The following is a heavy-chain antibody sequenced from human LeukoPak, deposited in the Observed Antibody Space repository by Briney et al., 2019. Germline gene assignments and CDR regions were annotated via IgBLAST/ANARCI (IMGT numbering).Heavy chain of an antibody. J-gene: IGHJ6*02. CDR3: ARGLRDRYGMDV. CDR2: VHRDGNNI. CDR1: GFTFDTYW. V-gene: IGHV3-74*01. Sequence: GGSLRLSCAASGFTFDTYWMHWVRQAPGKGLVWVSRVHRDGNNINYADFVQGRFTVSRDNAKNTLYLQMHSLRVEDTAMYFCARGLRDRYGMDVWGQGTTVTVSS.